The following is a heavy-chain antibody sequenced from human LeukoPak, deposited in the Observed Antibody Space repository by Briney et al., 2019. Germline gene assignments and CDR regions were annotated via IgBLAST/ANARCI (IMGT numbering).Heavy chain of an antibody. V-gene: IGHV4-39*07. J-gene: IGHJ4*02. CDR1: GGSISSSSYY. CDR2: IYHSGST. Sequence: KASKTLSLTCTVSGGSISSSSYYWGWIRQPPGKGLEWIGSIYHSGSTFYNPSLKSRVTISVDTSKNQFSLNLSSVTAADTAVYYCARAPFTFGGVIDTAGGYYFDYWGQGTLVTVSS. CDR3: ARAPFTFGGVIDTAGGYYFDY. D-gene: IGHD3-16*02.